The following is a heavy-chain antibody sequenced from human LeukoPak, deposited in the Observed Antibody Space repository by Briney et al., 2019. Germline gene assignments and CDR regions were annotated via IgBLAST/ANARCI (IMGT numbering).Heavy chain of an antibody. Sequence: SETLSLTCTVSGGSISSSSYYWGWIRQPPGKGLEWIGSIYYSGSTYYNPSLKSRVTISVDTSKNQFSLKLSSVTAADTAVYYCARGDYVWGSYPSLIDYWGQGTLVTVSS. CDR1: GGSISSSSYY. J-gene: IGHJ4*02. CDR2: IYYSGST. CDR3: ARGDYVWGSYPSLIDY. V-gene: IGHV4-39*01. D-gene: IGHD3-16*02.